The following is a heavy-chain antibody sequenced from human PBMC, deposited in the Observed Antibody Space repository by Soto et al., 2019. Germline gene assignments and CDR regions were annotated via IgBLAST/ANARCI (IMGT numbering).Heavy chain of an antibody. CDR1: GGSISSYY. J-gene: IGHJ5*02. Sequence: QVQLQESGPGLVRPSETLSLTCSVSGGSISSYYWTWIRQSPGKGLEWIGYVYYTGTTTYNPSLKGRVTMSIDTSKNQFSLKLRSVTAADTAVYYCASDQQMGRLDPWGQGSLVTVSS. V-gene: IGHV4-59*01. CDR3: ASDQQMGRLDP. CDR2: VYYTGTT. D-gene: IGHD6-13*01.